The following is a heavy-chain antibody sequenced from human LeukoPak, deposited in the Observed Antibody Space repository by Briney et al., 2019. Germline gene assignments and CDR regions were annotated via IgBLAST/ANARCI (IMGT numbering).Heavy chain of an antibody. Sequence: GGSLRLSCVASGFTFSTYSMNWVRQAPGKGLEWVSTISSSGTYIYYADSVKGRFTISRDNARNSLYLQMNSLRAEDTAIYYCARVRSYSDAYYDFDPWGQGTLVTVSS. CDR2: ISSSGTYI. D-gene: IGHD1-26*01. CDR3: ARVRSYSDAYYDFDP. CDR1: GFTFSTYS. J-gene: IGHJ5*02. V-gene: IGHV3-21*01.